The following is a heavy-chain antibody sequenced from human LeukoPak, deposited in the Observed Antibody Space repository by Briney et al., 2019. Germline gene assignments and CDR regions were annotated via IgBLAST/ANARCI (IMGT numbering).Heavy chain of an antibody. CDR2: ITNSGSTM. V-gene: IGHV3-11*01. Sequence: GALRLSCAASGLSFSDYYMSWIRQAPGKGLEWVSYITNSGSTMYYADSVKGRFTIFRDNAKNSLFLQMNSLRAEDTAVYYCARDPPGSHYGMDGWGQGTTVTVSS. J-gene: IGHJ6*01. CDR1: GLSFSDYY. CDR3: ARDPPGSHYGMDG.